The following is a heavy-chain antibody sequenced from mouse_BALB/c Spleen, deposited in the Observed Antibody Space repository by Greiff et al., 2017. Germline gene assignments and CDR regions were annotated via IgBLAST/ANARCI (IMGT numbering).Heavy chain of an antibody. Sequence: EVMLVESGGGLVKPGGSLKLSCAASGFTFSDYYMYWVRQTPEKRLEWVATISDGGSYTYYPDSVKGRFTISRDNAKNNLYLQMSSLKSEDTAMYYCARAGYDYGDYYAMDYWGQGTSVTVSS. V-gene: IGHV5-4*02. CDR1: GFTFSDYY. CDR2: ISDGGSYT. CDR3: ARAGYDYGDYYAMDY. J-gene: IGHJ4*01. D-gene: IGHD2-4*01.